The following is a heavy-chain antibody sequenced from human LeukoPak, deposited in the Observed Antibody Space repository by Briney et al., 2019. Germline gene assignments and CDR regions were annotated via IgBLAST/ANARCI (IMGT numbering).Heavy chain of an antibody. CDR3: ATLGGPDYDILTGPPL. CDR2: INPNSGGT. J-gene: IGHJ4*02. V-gene: IGHV1-2*02. CDR1: GYTFTGYY. D-gene: IGHD3-9*01. Sequence: ASVKVPCKASGYTFTGYYMHWVRQAPGQGLEWMGWINPNSGGTNYAQKFQGRVTMTRDTSISTAYMELSRLRSEDTAVYYCATLGGPDYDILTGPPLWGQGTLVTVSS.